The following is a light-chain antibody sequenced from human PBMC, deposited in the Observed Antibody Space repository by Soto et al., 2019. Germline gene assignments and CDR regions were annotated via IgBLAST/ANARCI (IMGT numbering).Light chain of an antibody. CDR2: GAS. J-gene: IGKJ1*01. CDR1: QSVRSTY. CDR3: QQYGSSPQT. V-gene: IGKV3-20*01. Sequence: EIVLAQSPGTLSLSPGERATLSCRASQSVRSTYLAWYQQKPGQAPRLVIYGASSRATGLPDRFSGSGSGTDFTLTIGRLEPEDFAVYYCQQYGSSPQTFGQGTKVDIK.